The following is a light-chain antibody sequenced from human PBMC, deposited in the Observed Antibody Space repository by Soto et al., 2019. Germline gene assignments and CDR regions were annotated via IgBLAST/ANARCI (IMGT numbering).Light chain of an antibody. V-gene: IGKV1-39*01. J-gene: IGKJ3*01. CDR1: QSIRNY. CDR2: AAS. Sequence: DIQMTQSPSSLSASVGDSVTITCRASQSIRNYLNWYQQKPGKAPKLLVYAASSLQSGVPSRFSGSGSGTDYTLTISSLQPEDFETYYCQQSYSTPYTFGPGTKVDIK. CDR3: QQSYSTPYT.